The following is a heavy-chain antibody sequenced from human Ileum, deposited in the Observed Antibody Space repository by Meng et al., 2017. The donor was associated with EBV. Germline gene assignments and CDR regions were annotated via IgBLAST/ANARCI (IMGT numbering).Heavy chain of an antibody. V-gene: IGHV6-1*01. Sequence: QSQPQESGPVLGPPWQSLSPSWFTPGDSVSSDKTAWNWIRQSPSRGLEWLGRTYRRSRWYYDYALSVKSRINISPDTSKNQVSLQLNSVTDEDTGIYYCATSRIAKFDRWGQGTLVTVSS. CDR1: GDSVSSDKTA. J-gene: IGHJ5*02. CDR3: ATSRIAKFDR. CDR2: TYRRSRWYY.